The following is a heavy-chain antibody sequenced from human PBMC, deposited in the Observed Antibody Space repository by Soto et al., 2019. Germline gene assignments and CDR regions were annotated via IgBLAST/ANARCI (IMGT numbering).Heavy chain of an antibody. Sequence: SETLSLTCTVSGASINNGDYYWIWIRQTPGKGVEWVGYIYVTGTTYYNPSPKTRLAISIDRAKSQFSLRLTSVTAADTAVYSCARLYWSYYASSGYLDQWGQGTLVTVSS. V-gene: IGHV4-30-4*08. CDR1: GASINNGDYY. J-gene: IGHJ4*02. CDR3: ARLYWSYYASSGYLDQ. D-gene: IGHD3-22*01. CDR2: IYVTGTT.